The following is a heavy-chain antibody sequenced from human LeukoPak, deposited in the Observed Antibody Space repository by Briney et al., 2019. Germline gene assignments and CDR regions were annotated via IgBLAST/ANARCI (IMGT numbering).Heavy chain of an antibody. J-gene: IGHJ4*02. D-gene: IGHD2/OR15-2a*01. Sequence: GGSLRLSCAASGFTVSSNYMSWVRQAPGKGLEWVSAISGSGGSTYYADSVKGRFTISRDNSKNTLYLQMNSLRAEDTAVYYCAKTIDYYLVASYFDYWGQGTLVTVSS. CDR3: AKTIDYYLVASYFDY. V-gene: IGHV3-23*01. CDR1: GFTVSSNY. CDR2: ISGSGGST.